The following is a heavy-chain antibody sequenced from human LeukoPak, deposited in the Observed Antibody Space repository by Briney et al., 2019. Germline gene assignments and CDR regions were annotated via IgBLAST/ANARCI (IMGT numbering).Heavy chain of an antibody. D-gene: IGHD6-13*01. CDR1: GFTFSSYG. CDR2: IWYDGTNK. V-gene: IGHV3-33*06. CDR3: ANGNDVAAAVDY. J-gene: IGHJ4*02. Sequence: GGSLRLSCAASGFTFSSYGMHWVRQAPGKGLEWVAVIWYDGTNKYYAASVKGRFTISRDNSKNTLYLQMNSLRAEDTAMYYCANGNDVAAAVDYWGQGTLVTVSS.